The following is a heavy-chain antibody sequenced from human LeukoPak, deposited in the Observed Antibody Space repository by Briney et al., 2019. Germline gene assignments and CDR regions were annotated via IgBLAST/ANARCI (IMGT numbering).Heavy chain of an antibody. D-gene: IGHD3-10*01. J-gene: IGHJ5*02. V-gene: IGHV5-51*01. CDR3: ARQPGAGWFDP. CDR1: GYNFPTYW. Sequence: GESLQISCKGSGYNFPTYWIGWVRQMPGKGLEWMGIIYPGDSDARYSPSFQGQVTISADKSINTVYLQWGSLKASDTAMYYCARQPGAGWFDPWGQGTLVTVSS. CDR2: IYPGDSDA.